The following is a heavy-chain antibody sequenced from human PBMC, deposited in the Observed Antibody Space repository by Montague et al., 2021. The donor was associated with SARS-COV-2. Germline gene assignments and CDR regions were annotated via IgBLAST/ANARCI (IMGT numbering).Heavy chain of an antibody. CDR2: IYPGNGRT. CDR3: AKERPRYDILTGQGKAYFDF. J-gene: IGHJ4*02. D-gene: IGHD3-9*01. CDR1: GFSFTTFG. V-gene: IGHV3-23*03. Sequence: SLRLSCAASGFSFTTFGISWVRQAPGKGLEWVSVIYPGNGRTHYADSVKGRFSISRDNSQNTVYLQMNSLRVEDTARYYCAKERPRYDILTGQGKAYFDFWGQGTLAIVSS.